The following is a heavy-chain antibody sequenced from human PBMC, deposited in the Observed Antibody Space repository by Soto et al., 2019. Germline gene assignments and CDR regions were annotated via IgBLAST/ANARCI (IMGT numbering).Heavy chain of an antibody. Sequence: QVQLQESGPGLVKPSGTLSLTCAVSGGSISSSNWWSWVRQPPGKGLEWIGEIYHSGSTNYNPSLKSRVTISVDKSKNQFSLKLSSVTAADTAVYYCARLRRYGSSTSCPPSGVDPWGQGTLVTVSS. D-gene: IGHD2-2*01. CDR3: ARLRRYGSSTSCPPSGVDP. V-gene: IGHV4-4*02. CDR2: IYHSGST. CDR1: GGSISSSNW. J-gene: IGHJ5*02.